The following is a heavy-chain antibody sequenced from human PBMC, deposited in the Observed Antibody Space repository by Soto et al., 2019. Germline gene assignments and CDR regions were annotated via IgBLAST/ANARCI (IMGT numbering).Heavy chain of an antibody. Sequence: GGSLRLSCAASGFTFSSYAMSWVRQAPGKGLEWVSAISGSGGSTYYADSVKGRFTISRDNSKNTLYLQTNSLRAEDTAVYYCAKSPGIQLWFFDYWGQGTLVTVSS. CDR1: GFTFSSYA. D-gene: IGHD5-18*01. V-gene: IGHV3-23*01. CDR2: ISGSGGST. CDR3: AKSPGIQLWFFDY. J-gene: IGHJ4*02.